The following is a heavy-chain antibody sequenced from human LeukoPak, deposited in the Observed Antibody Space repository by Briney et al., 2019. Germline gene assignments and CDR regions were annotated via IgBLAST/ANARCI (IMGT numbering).Heavy chain of an antibody. Sequence: GGSLRLSCAASRFTFSSYAMGWVRQAPGKGLKWVSSISGSGDSTHYADSVKGRFTISRDNSKSTLFLQMSSLRAEDTAMYYCAKDQFGGYGSIDYWGQGILVTVSS. CDR3: AKDQFGGYGSIDY. CDR1: RFTFSSYA. D-gene: IGHD5-12*01. V-gene: IGHV3-23*01. J-gene: IGHJ4*02. CDR2: ISGSGDST.